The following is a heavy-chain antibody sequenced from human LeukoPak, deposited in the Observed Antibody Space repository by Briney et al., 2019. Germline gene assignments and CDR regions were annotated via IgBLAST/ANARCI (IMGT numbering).Heavy chain of an antibody. D-gene: IGHD3-16*01. Sequence: ASVKVSCKASGYTITDYYVHWVRQAPGQGLEWMGWINPNDGGTNYAQKFQGRVTTTRDTSISTAYMELSSLTSDDTAVYYCARAGGGLDYWGQGTLVTVSS. CDR3: ARAGGGLDY. J-gene: IGHJ4*02. CDR2: INPNDGGT. CDR1: GYTITDYY. V-gene: IGHV1-2*02.